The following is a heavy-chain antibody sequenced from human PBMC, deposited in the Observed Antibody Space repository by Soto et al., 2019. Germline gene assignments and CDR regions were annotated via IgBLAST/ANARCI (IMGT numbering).Heavy chain of an antibody. CDR3: ARHRREETNVISGFDI. D-gene: IGHD1-26*01. Sequence: SETLSLTCSVSGDSVASSGHYWGWIRQPPGNELQWIATIYYRGSTYYNPSLESRLTISMDTSKNQFSLKVNSVTAADTALYFCARHRREETNVISGFDIWGPGTMVTVSS. J-gene: IGHJ3*02. V-gene: IGHV4-39*01. CDR2: IYYRGST. CDR1: GDSVASSGHY.